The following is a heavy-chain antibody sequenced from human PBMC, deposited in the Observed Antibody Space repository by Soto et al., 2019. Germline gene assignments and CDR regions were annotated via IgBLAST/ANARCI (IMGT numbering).Heavy chain of an antibody. V-gene: IGHV3-23*01. CDR2: ISGSGGST. Sequence: GGSLRLSCAASGFTFSSYAMSWVRQAPGKGLEWVSAISGSGGSTYYADPVKGSYTISRDNSKNTLYLQMNSLRAEDTAVYYCAVDSSIAARPGYYFDYWGQGTLVTVSS. D-gene: IGHD6-6*01. CDR1: GFTFSSYA. CDR3: AVDSSIAARPGYYFDY. J-gene: IGHJ4*02.